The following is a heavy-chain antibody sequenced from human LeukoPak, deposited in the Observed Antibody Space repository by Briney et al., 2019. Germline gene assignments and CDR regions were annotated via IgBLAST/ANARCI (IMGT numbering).Heavy chain of an antibody. Sequence: PGGSLRLSCVASGFTFSNHWMHWVRQAPGKGLVWVSRINKDGRTTTYADSVKGRFTISRDNAKNTLYLQMNSLRAEDTAVYYCASSSGYYAHWGQGTLVTVSS. J-gene: IGHJ4*02. CDR1: GFTFSNHW. V-gene: IGHV3-74*01. CDR2: INKDGRTT. D-gene: IGHD3-22*01. CDR3: ASSSGYYAH.